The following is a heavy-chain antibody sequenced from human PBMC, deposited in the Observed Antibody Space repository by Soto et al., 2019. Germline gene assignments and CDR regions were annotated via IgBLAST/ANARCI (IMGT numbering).Heavy chain of an antibody. J-gene: IGHJ6*02. V-gene: IGHV1-69*01. CDR3: ASKYSSGWTKYYYYGMDV. CDR2: IIPIFGTA. Sequence: QVQLVQSGAEVKKPGSSVKVSCKASGGTFSSYAISWVRQAPVQGLEWMGGIIPIFGTANYAQKFQGRVTITADESTSTAYMELSSLRSEDTAVYYCASKYSSGWTKYYYYGMDVWGQGTTVTVSS. D-gene: IGHD6-19*01. CDR1: GGTFSSYA.